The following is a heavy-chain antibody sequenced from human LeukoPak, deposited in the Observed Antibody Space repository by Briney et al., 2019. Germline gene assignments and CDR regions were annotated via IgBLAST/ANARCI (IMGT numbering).Heavy chain of an antibody. V-gene: IGHV3-74*01. J-gene: IGHJ3*02. CDR2: INSDGSST. CDR3: ARDSGYYYGSGSLLAFDI. CDR1: GFTFSNYW. D-gene: IGHD3-10*01. Sequence: GGSLRLSCAASGFTFSNYWMHWVRQAPGKGLVWVSRINSDGSSTSYADSVKGRFTISRDNAKNTLYLQMNSLRAEDTAVYYCARDSGYYYGSGSLLAFDIWGQGTMVTVSS.